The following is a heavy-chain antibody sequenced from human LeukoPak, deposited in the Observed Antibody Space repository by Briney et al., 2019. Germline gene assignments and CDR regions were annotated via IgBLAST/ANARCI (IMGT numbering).Heavy chain of an antibody. CDR3: ATAMYYYDSSFAGGRAFDI. V-gene: IGHV3-30-3*01. Sequence: GGSLRLSCAAPGFTFSSYAMHWVRQAPGKGLEWVAVISYDGINKYYADSVKGRFTISRDNSKNTLYLQMDSLRAEDTAVYYCATAMYYYDSSFAGGRAFDIWGQGTMVTVSS. CDR2: ISYDGINK. J-gene: IGHJ3*02. D-gene: IGHD3-22*01. CDR1: GFTFSSYA.